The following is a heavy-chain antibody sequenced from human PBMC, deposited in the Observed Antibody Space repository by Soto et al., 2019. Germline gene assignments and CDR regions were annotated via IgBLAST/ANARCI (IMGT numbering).Heavy chain of an antibody. CDR3: ARNNGDYEVY. CDR1: GFTFSSYE. CDR2: ISSSGKTI. J-gene: IGHJ4*02. D-gene: IGHD4-17*01. V-gene: IGHV3-48*03. Sequence: EGQLGESGGDLVQPGGSLRLSCVASGFTFSSYEMNWVRQAPGKGLEWGSYISSSGKTIHYAASVKGRFTISRDNAKNSLYLQMNSLRAEDTAVYYCARNNGDYEVYWGQGTLVTVSS.